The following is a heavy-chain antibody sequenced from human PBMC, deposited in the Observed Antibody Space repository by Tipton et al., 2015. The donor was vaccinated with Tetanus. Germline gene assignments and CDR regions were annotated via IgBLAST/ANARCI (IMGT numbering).Heavy chain of an antibody. V-gene: IGHV4-31*03. Sequence: TLSLTCTVSGGPISSGGYYWSWIRQHPGKGLEWIGDIYYSGSTYYNPSLKSRVTLSVDTSKNQFSLKLNSVSAADTAVYYCARDQARGARGWNYFDYWGQGTLVTASS. CDR2: IYYSGST. D-gene: IGHD1-26*01. CDR3: ARDQARGARGWNYFDY. CDR1: GGPISSGGYY. J-gene: IGHJ4*02.